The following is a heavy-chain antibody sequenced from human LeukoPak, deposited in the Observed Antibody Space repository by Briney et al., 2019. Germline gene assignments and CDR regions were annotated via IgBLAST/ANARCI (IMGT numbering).Heavy chain of an antibody. J-gene: IGHJ4*02. CDR2: ISSSSSYI. CDR3: ASFDPIAVADIDY. CDR1: GFTFSDFY. D-gene: IGHD6-19*01. Sequence: GGSLRLSCVASGFTFSDFYMNWVRQAPGKGLEWVSSISSSSSYIYYADSVKGRFTISRDNAKNSLYLQMNSLRAEDTAVYYCASFDPIAVADIDYWGQGTLVTVSS. V-gene: IGHV3-21*01.